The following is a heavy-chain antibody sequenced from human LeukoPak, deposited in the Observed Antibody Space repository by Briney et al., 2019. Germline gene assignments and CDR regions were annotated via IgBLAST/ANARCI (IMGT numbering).Heavy chain of an antibody. V-gene: IGHV4-39*07. Sequence: KASETLSLTCTVSGGSISSSSYYWGWIRQPPGKGLEWIGSIYYSGSTYYNPSLKSRVTISVDTSKNQFSLKLSSVTAADTAVYYCARQHGGTLTMVRGVVDYWGQGTLVTVSS. CDR1: GGSISSSSYY. CDR2: IYYSGST. CDR3: ARQHGGTLTMVRGVVDY. J-gene: IGHJ4*02. D-gene: IGHD3-10*01.